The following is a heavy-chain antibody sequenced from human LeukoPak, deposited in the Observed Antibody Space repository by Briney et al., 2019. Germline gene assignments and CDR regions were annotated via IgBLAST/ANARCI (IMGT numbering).Heavy chain of an antibody. V-gene: IGHV3-7*01. Sequence: PGGSLRLSCAASGFTFSNYWMSWVRQAPGKGLEWVANIKQDGSETYYVDSVEGRFTISRENAKNSLYLQMNSLRAEDTAVYYCARSFYGHDPYYCYMDVWGKGTTVTVSS. CDR2: IKQDGSET. D-gene: IGHD2-2*01. J-gene: IGHJ6*03. CDR1: GFTFSNYW. CDR3: ARSFYGHDPYYCYMDV.